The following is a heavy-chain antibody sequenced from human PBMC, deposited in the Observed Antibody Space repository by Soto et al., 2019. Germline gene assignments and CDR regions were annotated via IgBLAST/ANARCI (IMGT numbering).Heavy chain of an antibody. J-gene: IGHJ6*02. CDR2: SYSGGNT. CDR3: ARVGYNYGHGGMDV. CDR1: GFTVSSNY. D-gene: IGHD5-18*01. Sequence: GGSLRLSCAASGFTVSSNYMSWVRQAPGKGLEWVSVSYSGGNTYYADSVKGRFTISRDNSKNTLYLQMNSLRAEDTAVYYCARVGYNYGHGGMDVWGQGTTVTVSS. V-gene: IGHV3-53*01.